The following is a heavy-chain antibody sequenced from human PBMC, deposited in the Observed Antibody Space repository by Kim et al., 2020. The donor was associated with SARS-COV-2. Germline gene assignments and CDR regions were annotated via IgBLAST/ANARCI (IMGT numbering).Heavy chain of an antibody. D-gene: IGHD6-13*01. CDR2: ISYDGSNK. Sequence: GGSLRLSCAASGFTFSSYAMHWVRQAPGKGLEWVAVISYDGSNKYYADSVKGRFTISRDNSKNTLYLQMNSLRAEDTAVYYCARDPGYSSSSGKEFDYWGQGTLVTVSS. V-gene: IGHV3-30-3*01. CDR3: ARDPGYSSSSGKEFDY. CDR1: GFTFSSYA. J-gene: IGHJ4*02.